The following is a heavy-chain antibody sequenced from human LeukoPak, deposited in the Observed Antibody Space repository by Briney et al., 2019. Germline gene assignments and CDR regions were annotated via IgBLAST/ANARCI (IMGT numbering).Heavy chain of an antibody. CDR3: ATLTTVRNGLFDY. CDR1: GYTFTSYA. CDR2: INAGNGNT. Sequence: ASVKVSCTASGYTFTSYAMHWVRQAPGQRLEWMGWINAGNGNTKYSQKFQGRVTITRDTSASTAYMELSSLRSEDTAVYYCATLTTVRNGLFDYWGQGTLVTVSS. J-gene: IGHJ4*02. D-gene: IGHD4-17*01. V-gene: IGHV1-3*01.